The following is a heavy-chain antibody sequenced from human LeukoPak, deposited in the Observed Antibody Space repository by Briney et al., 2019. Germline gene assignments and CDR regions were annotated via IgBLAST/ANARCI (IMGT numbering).Heavy chain of an antibody. Sequence: SVKVSCKASGGTFSSYAISWVRQAPGQGLEWMGGIIPIFGTANYAQKFQGRVTITADESTSTAYMELSSLRSEDTAVYYCARDGGHCSSTSCYREGADPWGQGTLVTVSS. CDR1: GGTFSSYA. V-gene: IGHV1-69*13. D-gene: IGHD2-2*01. J-gene: IGHJ5*02. CDR2: IIPIFGTA. CDR3: ARDGGHCSSTSCYREGADP.